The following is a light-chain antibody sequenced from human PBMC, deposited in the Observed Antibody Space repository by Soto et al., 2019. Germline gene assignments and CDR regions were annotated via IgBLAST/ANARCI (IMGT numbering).Light chain of an antibody. CDR2: EVT. Sequence: QSALAQPASVSGSPGQSITIPCAGTNRDVGGYNYVSWYQQYPGKAPKLIIYEVTYRPSGVSNLFSGSKSGNTASLTISGLQAEDEADYYCSSYSSSSALDVIFGGGTKLTVL. V-gene: IGLV2-14*01. J-gene: IGLJ2*01. CDR1: NRDVGGYNY. CDR3: SSYSSSSALDVI.